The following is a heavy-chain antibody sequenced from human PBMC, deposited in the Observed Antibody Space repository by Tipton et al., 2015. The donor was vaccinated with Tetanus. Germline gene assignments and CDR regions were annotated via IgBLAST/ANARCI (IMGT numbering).Heavy chain of an antibody. V-gene: IGHV3-30*18. CDR2: MSYDGTKE. J-gene: IGHJ6*02. CDR3: AKDRSLNGYLFYYGMDV. Sequence: SLRLSCAASGFTFSHYGMHWVRQAPGKGLEWVALMSYDGTKEYYADSVKGRFTISRDNSNYTLYLQMNSLRADDTAVYYCAKDRSLNGYLFYYGMDVWGQGTTVTVSS. D-gene: IGHD5-18*01. CDR1: GFTFSHYG.